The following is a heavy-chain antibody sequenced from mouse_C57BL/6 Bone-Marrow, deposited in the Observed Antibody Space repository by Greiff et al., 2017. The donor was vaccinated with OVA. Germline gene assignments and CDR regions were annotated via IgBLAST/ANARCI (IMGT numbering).Heavy chain of an antibody. Sequence: VKLQESGAELVRPGASVTLSCKASGYTFTDYEMHWVKQTPVHGLAWIGAIDPETGGTAYNQKFKGKAILTADKSSSTAYMELRSLTSEDSAVYYCTRGYSNYYAMDYWGQGTSVTVSS. CDR2: IDPETGGT. V-gene: IGHV1-15*01. CDR3: TRGYSNYYAMDY. D-gene: IGHD2-5*01. J-gene: IGHJ4*01. CDR1: GYTFTDYE.